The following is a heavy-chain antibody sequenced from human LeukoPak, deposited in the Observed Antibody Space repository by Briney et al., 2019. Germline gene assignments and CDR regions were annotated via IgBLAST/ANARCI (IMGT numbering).Heavy chain of an antibody. CDR1: GFTFSSYA. D-gene: IGHD5-18*01. V-gene: IGHV3-30*04. J-gene: IGHJ6*03. CDR3: AKDRYSYGLYYMDV. Sequence: GGSLRLSCAASGFTFSSYAMHWVRQAPGKGLEWVAVISYDGSNKYYADSVKGRFTISRDNSKNTLYMQMNSLRAEDTAVYYCAKDRYSYGLYYMDVWGKGTTVTVSS. CDR2: ISYDGSNK.